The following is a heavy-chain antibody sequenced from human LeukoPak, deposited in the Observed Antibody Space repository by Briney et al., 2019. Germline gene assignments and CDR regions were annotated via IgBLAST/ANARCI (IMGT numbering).Heavy chain of an antibody. CDR3: ARVPNYDFWSGYYRRYFDY. CDR2: INHSGST. V-gene: IGHV4-34*01. CDR1: GGSFSGYY. J-gene: IGHJ4*02. Sequence: SETLSLTCAVYGGSFSGYYWSWIRQPPGKGLEWIGEINHSGSTNYNPSLKSRVTISVDTSKNQFSLKLSSVTAADTAVYYCARVPNYDFWSGYYRRYFDYWGQGTLVTVSS. D-gene: IGHD3-3*01.